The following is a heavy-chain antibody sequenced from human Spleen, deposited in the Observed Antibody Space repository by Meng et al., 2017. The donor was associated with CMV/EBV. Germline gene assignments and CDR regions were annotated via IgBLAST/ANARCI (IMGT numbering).Heavy chain of an antibody. D-gene: IGHD4-17*01. CDR3: ARVKNTVYFDY. CDR2: IKQDGSEK. Sequence: GGSLRLSCAASGFTFSSYWMSWVRQAPGKGLEWVANIKQDGSEKYYVDSVKGRFTISRDNAKNSLYLQMNSLRAEDTVVYYCARVKNTVYFDYWGQGTLVTVSS. J-gene: IGHJ4*02. CDR1: GFTFSSYW. V-gene: IGHV3-7*01.